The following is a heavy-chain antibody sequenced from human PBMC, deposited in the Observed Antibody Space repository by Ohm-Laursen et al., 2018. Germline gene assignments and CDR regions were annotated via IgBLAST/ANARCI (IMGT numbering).Heavy chain of an antibody. CDR1: GYTFNHYG. CDR3: AKDDLWGYSYDY. Sequence: SVKVSCKASGYTFNHYGISWVRQAPGQGLEWMGWISTYDGKTQFGQKFQGRVTMNTDMSTSTAYMELSSLRSDDTAVYYCAKDDLWGYSYDYWGQGTLVTVSS. V-gene: IGHV1-18*01. J-gene: IGHJ4*02. CDR2: ISTYDGKT. D-gene: IGHD5-18*01.